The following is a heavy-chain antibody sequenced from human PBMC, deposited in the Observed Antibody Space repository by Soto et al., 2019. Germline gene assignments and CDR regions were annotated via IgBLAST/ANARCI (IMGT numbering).Heavy chain of an antibody. J-gene: IGHJ6*02. D-gene: IGHD2-21*01. CDR2: IYYSGST. V-gene: IGHV4-31*03. CDR3: ATYYGNSPDSRDV. Sequence: SETLSLTCTVSDGSISRGRYSWNWIRQHPGKGLECIGYIYYSGSTYYNPSLKSRVTMSVDTSKNQFSLKLSAVTAADTAVYYCATYYGNSPDSRDVCGQGPAVSGSS. CDR1: DGSISRGRYS.